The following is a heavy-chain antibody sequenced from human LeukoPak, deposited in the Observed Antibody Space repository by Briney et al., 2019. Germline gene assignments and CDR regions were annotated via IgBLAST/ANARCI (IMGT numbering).Heavy chain of an antibody. D-gene: IGHD6-13*01. CDR2: ISGSGHST. CDR1: GFTFSSYA. Sequence: GWSLRLSCAASGFTFSSYAMSWVRQAPEKGLEWVSGISGSGHSTYSADSVKGRFTISRDNSKNTLYLQMNSLRAEDTAVYYCAKARERYSSSSSDHYFEYWGQGTLVTVSS. J-gene: IGHJ4*02. V-gene: IGHV3-23*01. CDR3: AKARERYSSSSSDHYFEY.